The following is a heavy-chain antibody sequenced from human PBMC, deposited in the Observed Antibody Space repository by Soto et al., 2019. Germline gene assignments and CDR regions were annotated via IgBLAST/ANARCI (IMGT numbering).Heavy chain of an antibody. V-gene: IGHV1-18*01. J-gene: IGHJ4*02. Sequence: QVQLVQSGAEVKKPGASVKVSCKASGYTFTSYGISWVRQAPGQGLEWMGWISAYNGNTNYAQKLQGRVTMTTDTSTSTAYMELRSLRSDDTAVYYCARDTRRYYAILTGYSGFDYWGQGTLVTVSS. D-gene: IGHD3-9*01. CDR2: ISAYNGNT. CDR3: ARDTRRYYAILTGYSGFDY. CDR1: GYTFTSYG.